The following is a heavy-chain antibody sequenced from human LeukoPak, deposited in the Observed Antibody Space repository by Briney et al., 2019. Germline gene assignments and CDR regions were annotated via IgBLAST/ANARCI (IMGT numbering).Heavy chain of an antibody. CDR2: IYASGST. V-gene: IGHV4-4*07. D-gene: IGHD2-15*01. CDR3: ARGVASGGSHRARYYYMDV. CDR1: GGSISSYF. Sequence: NTSETLSLTCTVSGGSISSYFWSWIRQPAGKGLEWIGRIYASGSTYQNPSLRSRVTMSVDTSKNQFSLKLSSVTAADTAVYYCARGVASGGSHRARYYYMDVWGKGTTVTISS. J-gene: IGHJ6*03.